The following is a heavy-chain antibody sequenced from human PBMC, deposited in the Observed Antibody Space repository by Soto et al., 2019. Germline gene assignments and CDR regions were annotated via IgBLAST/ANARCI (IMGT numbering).Heavy chain of an antibody. CDR1: GGSISSSDW. CDR3: ARYQRGSSYDETSWFRS. Sequence: SEILYLTCAVSGGSISSSDWWTWVRQPPGKGLEWIGEIYHSGSTNYNPSLKSRVTISLDKSKNQFSLKLSSVTAAETAVYYCARYQRGSSYDETSWFRSWGHGTLVSVS. V-gene: IGHV4-4*02. CDR2: IYHSGST. J-gene: IGHJ5*01. D-gene: IGHD6-6*01.